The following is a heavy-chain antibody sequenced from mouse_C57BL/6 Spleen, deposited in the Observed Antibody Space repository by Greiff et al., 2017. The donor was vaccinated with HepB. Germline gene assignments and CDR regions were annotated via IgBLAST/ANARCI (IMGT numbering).Heavy chain of an antibody. D-gene: IGHD4-1*01. CDR1: GYTFTSYW. CDR3: ARRTGTRYFDV. J-gene: IGHJ1*03. V-gene: IGHV1-69*01. CDR2: IDPSDSYT. Sequence: QVQLKQPGAELVMPGASVKLSCKASGYTFTSYWMHWVKQRPGQGLEWIGEIDPSDSYTNYIQKFKGKSTLTVDKSSSTAYMQLSSLTSEDSAVYYCARRTGTRYFDVWGTGTTVTVSS.